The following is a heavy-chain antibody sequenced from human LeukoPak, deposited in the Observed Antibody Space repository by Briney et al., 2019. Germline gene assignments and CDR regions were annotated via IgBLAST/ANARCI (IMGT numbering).Heavy chain of an antibody. CDR3: AKDMGLDDNPYFDY. CDR2: ISWNSGSI. Sequence: PGRSLRLSCAASGFTFDDYAMPWVRQAPGKGLEWVSGISWNSGSIGYADSVKGRFTISRDNAKNSLYLQMNSLRAEDTALYYCAKDMGLDDNPYFDYWGQGTLITVSS. V-gene: IGHV3-9*01. D-gene: IGHD3-9*01. CDR1: GFTFDDYA. J-gene: IGHJ4*02.